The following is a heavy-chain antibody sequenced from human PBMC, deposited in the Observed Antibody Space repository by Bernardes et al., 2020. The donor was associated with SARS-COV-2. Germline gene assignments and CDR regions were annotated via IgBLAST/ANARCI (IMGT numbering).Heavy chain of an antibody. CDR2: ISSYSSDV. CDR3: ARAPIDYGDSYYFDY. J-gene: IGHJ4*02. D-gene: IGHD4-17*01. Sequence: GSLRLSCAASGFTFSRYNMNWVLQAPGKGLEWVSSISSYSSDVYYADSLKGRFTISRDNARNSLYLQMTSLRVEDTAVYYCARAPIDYGDSYYFDYWGQVTLVTVSS. V-gene: IGHV3-21*01. CDR1: GFTFSRYN.